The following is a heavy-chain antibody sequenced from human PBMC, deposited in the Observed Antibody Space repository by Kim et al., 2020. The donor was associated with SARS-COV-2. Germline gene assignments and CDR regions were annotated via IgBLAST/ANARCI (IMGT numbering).Heavy chain of an antibody. D-gene: IGHD6-19*01. CDR1: GGSISSSSYY. V-gene: IGHV4-39*01. CDR3: ARHKSTGYSSGWIYLSDGMDV. J-gene: IGHJ6*02. Sequence: SETLSLTCTVSGGSISSSSYYWGWIRQPPGKGLEWIGSIYYSGSTYYNPSLKSRVTISVDTSKNQFSLKLSSVTAADTAVYYCARHKSTGYSSGWIYLSDGMDVWGQGTTVTVSS. CDR2: IYYSGST.